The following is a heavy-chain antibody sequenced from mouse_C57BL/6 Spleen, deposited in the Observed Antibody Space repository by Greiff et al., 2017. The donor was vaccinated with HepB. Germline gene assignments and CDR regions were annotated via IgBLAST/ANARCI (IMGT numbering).Heavy chain of an antibody. CDR1: GYTFTSYW. CDR2: IYPGGGST. V-gene: IGHV1-55*01. Sequence: QVQLQQPGAELVKPGASVKMSCKASGYTFTSYWITWVKQRPGQGLEWIGDIYPGGGSTNYNEKFKSKATLTVDTSSSTAYMQLSSLTSDDSAVYYGARGLGTVVATSPYYFDYWGQGTTLTVSS. CDR3: ARGLGTVVATSPYYFDY. D-gene: IGHD1-1*01. J-gene: IGHJ2*01.